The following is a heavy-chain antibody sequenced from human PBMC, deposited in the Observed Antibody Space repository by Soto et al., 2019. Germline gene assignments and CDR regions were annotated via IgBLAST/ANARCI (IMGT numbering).Heavy chain of an antibody. CDR2: ISSSSTYI. D-gene: IGHD3-10*01. Sequence: GGSLRLSCAASGFTFSSYSMNWVRQAPGKGLEWVSSISSSSTYIYYADSVKGRFTISRDNAKNSLYLQMNSLRAEDTAVYYCARDHGSNNGLDYWGQGTLVTVSS. CDR1: GFTFSSYS. CDR3: ARDHGSNNGLDY. J-gene: IGHJ4*02. V-gene: IGHV3-21*01.